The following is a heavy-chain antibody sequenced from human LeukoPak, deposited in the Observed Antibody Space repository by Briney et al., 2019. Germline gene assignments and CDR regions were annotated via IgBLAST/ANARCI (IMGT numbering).Heavy chain of an antibody. J-gene: IGHJ6*03. CDR2: INHSGST. V-gene: IGHV4-34*01. CDR3: ARGYYYMDV. CDR1: GGSFSGYY. Sequence: SETLSLTCAVYGGSFSGYYWSWIRQPPGKGLEWIGEINHSGSTNYNPSLKSRVTISVDTSKNQFSLKLSSVTAADRAVYYCARGYYYMDVWGKGTTVTVSS.